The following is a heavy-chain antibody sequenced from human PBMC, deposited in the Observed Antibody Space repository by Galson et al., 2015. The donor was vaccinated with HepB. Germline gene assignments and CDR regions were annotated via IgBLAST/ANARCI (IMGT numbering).Heavy chain of an antibody. D-gene: IGHD2-2*01. CDR3: ARESVIVPAATPYYFDY. Sequence: SVKVSCKASGYTFSTYAMHWVRQAPGQRLEWMGWINAGNGNTKYSQKCQGRVTITRDTSASTVYMELSRLRSEDSAVYYCARESVIVPAATPYYFDYWGQGTLVSVSS. J-gene: IGHJ4*02. CDR2: INAGNGNT. CDR1: GYTFSTYA. V-gene: IGHV1-3*01.